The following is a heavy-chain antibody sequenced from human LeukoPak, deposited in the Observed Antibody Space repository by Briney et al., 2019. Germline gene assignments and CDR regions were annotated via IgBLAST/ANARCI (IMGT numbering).Heavy chain of an antibody. Sequence: SSVKVSCKASGGTFSSYAISWVRQAPGQGLEWMGGIIPIFGTANYAQKFQGRVTITADESTSTAYMELSSLRFEDTAVYYCAHDSSSSFDDAFDIWGQGTMVTVSS. CDR3: AHDSSSSFDDAFDI. D-gene: IGHD6-6*01. V-gene: IGHV1-69*01. J-gene: IGHJ3*02. CDR2: IIPIFGTA. CDR1: GGTFSSYA.